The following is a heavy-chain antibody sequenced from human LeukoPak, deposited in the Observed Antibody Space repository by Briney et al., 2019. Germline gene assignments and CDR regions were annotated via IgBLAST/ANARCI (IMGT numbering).Heavy chain of an antibody. Sequence: SHTLSLTCTVSGGSISSGDYYWNWIRQHPEKSLEWIGYIFYSGSAYYNPSLKSRVTISVDTSKNQFSLKLSSVTAADTAVYYCARGSTLIRGFDYWGQGTLVTVSS. CDR2: IFYSGSA. V-gene: IGHV4-31*03. D-gene: IGHD3-10*01. CDR3: ARGSTLIRGFDY. J-gene: IGHJ4*02. CDR1: GGSISSGDYY.